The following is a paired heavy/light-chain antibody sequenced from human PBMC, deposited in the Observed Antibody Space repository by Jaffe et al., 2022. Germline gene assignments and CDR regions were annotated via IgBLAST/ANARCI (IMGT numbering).Light chain of an antibody. V-gene: IGKV1-5*03. CDR3: QQYNSYALT. CDR1: QSISSW. CDR2: KAS. Sequence: DIQMTQSPSTLSASVGDRVTITCRASQSISSWLAWYQQKPGKAPKLLIYKASSLESGVPSRFSGSGSGTEFTLTISSLQPDDFATYYCQQYNSYALTFGGGTKVEIK. J-gene: IGKJ4*01.
Heavy chain of an antibody. J-gene: IGHJ5*02. CDR1: GYTFTSYA. CDR3: ARARGIAARPSNYNWFDP. Sequence: QVQLVQSGAEVKKPGASVKVSCKASGYTFTSYAMHWVRQAPGQRLEWMGWINAGNGNTKYSQKFQGRVTITRDTSASTAYMELSSLRSEDTAVYYCARARGIAARPSNYNWFDPWGQGTLVTVSS. V-gene: IGHV1-3*01. D-gene: IGHD6-6*01. CDR2: INAGNGNT.